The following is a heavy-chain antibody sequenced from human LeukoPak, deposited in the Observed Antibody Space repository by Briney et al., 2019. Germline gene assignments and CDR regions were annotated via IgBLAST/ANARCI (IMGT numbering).Heavy chain of an antibody. J-gene: IGHJ4*02. CDR1: GFTFDAYA. V-gene: IGHV3-23*01. CDR3: TTPGDSGWYNH. D-gene: IGHD6-19*01. Sequence: GGSLRLSCAASGFTFDAYAMHWVRQAPGKGLEWVSVISRNGAHPYYIDSVRDRFTVSRDNSKNIMYLQMNSLRAEDAALYYCTTPGDSGWYNHWGQGTLVTVSS. CDR2: ISRNGAHP.